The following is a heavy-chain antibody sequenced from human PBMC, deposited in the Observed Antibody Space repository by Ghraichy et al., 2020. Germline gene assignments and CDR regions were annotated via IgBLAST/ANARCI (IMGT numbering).Heavy chain of an antibody. J-gene: IGHJ5*02. D-gene: IGHD6-19*01. CDR2: INYSGST. CDR1: GGSISSSSYY. Sequence: SETLSLTCTVSGGSISSSSYYWGWIRQPPGKGLEWIGSINYSGSTYYNPSLKSRVTISVDTSKSQFSLSLSSVTAADTAVYYCARSWLGEQWLVLVNWFDPWGQGTLVTVSS. V-gene: IGHV4-39*01. CDR3: ARSWLGEQWLVLVNWFDP.